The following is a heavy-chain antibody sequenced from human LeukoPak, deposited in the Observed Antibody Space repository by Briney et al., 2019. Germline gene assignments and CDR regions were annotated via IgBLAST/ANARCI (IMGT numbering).Heavy chain of an antibody. Sequence: PGGSLRLSCAASGFTFDDYAMHWVRQAPGKGLEWVSGISWNSGTIGYADSVKGRFTISRNNAKNSLYLQMNSLRAEDKALYYCAKATGYNWNGAFDYWGRGTPVTVSS. V-gene: IGHV3-9*01. CDR1: GFTFDDYA. CDR2: ISWNSGTI. J-gene: IGHJ4*02. CDR3: AKATGYNWNGAFDY. D-gene: IGHD1-20*01.